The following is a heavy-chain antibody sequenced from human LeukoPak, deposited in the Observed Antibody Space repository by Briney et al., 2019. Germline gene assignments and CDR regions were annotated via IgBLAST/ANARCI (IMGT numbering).Heavy chain of an antibody. V-gene: IGHV3-53*01. CDR3: ARSSGYYDILTGYQPPYYFDY. CDR1: GFTVSSNY. J-gene: IGHJ4*02. Sequence: GGSLRLSCAASGFTVSSNYMSCVRQAPGKGLEWVSVIYSGGSTYYADSVIGRFTISRDNSKNTLYLKMNSLRAEDTAVYYCARSSGYYDILTGYQPPYYFDYWGQGTLVTVSS. D-gene: IGHD3-9*01. CDR2: IYSGGST.